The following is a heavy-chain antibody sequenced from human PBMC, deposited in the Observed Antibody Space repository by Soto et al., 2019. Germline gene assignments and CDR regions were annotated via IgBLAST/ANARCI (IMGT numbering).Heavy chain of an antibody. CDR2: IIPIFGTA. J-gene: IGHJ6*02. D-gene: IGHD2-2*01. V-gene: IGHV1-69*13. CDR3: ARQYFISTSCYVGPPGLYYYYGMDV. CDR1: GGTCSSYA. Sequence: SVKVSCKASGGTCSSYAISWVRQAPGQGLEWMGGIIPIFGTANYAPKFQGRVTITADESTSTAYMELSSLRSEDTAVYYCARQYFISTSCYVGPPGLYYYYGMDVWGQGTTVTVSS.